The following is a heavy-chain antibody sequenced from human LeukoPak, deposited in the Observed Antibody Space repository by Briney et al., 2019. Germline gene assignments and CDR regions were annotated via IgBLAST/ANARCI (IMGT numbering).Heavy chain of an antibody. V-gene: IGHV4-59*12. J-gene: IGHJ3*02. CDR2: IYYSGAT. Sequence: SETLSLTCTVSGGSISNYYWSWIRQPPGKGLEWIGCIYYSGATHYNPSLKSRVTISVDMSKNHFSLKLSSVTAADTAVYYCARDAADAFDIWGQGTMVTVSS. CDR1: GGSISNYY. CDR3: ARDAADAFDI.